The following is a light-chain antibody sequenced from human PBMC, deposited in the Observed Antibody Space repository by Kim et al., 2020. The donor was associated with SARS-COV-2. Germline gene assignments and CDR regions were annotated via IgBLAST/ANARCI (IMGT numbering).Light chain of an antibody. CDR1: KLGDKY. V-gene: IGLV3-1*01. Sequence: SVSPGQTASITCSGDKLGDKYACWYQQKPGRSPVLGIYQDSKRPSGIPERFSGSNSGNTATLTISGTQAMDEADYYCQAWDSSTGVFGGGTQLTVL. CDR2: QDS. CDR3: QAWDSSTGV. J-gene: IGLJ2*01.